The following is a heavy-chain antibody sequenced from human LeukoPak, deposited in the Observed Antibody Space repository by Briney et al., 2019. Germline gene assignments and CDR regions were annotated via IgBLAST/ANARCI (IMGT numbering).Heavy chain of an antibody. V-gene: IGHV3-7*03. J-gene: IGHJ4*02. Sequence: GGSLRLSCAASGFSFSNSWMNWVRQAPGQGLEWVANINPDGSRGCYVDSVRGRFTISRDNAKNTLYLQMNSLRAEDTAVYYCAKDRGTITMIVVVTHFDYWGQGTLVTVSS. CDR2: INPDGSRG. D-gene: IGHD3-22*01. CDR3: AKDRGTITMIVVVTHFDY. CDR1: GFSFSNSW.